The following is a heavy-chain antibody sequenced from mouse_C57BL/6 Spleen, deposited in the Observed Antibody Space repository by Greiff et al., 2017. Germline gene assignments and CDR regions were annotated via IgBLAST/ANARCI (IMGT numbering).Heavy chain of an antibody. J-gene: IGHJ3*01. CDR2: IDPSDSET. V-gene: IGHV1-52*01. Sequence: QVQLKQPGAELVRPGSSVKLSCKASGYTFTSYWMHWVKQRPIQGLEWIGNIDPSDSETHYNQKFKDKATLTVDKSSSTAYMQLSSLTSEGSAVYYCARYSFDAYFAYRGQGTLVTVSA. CDR1: GYTFTSYW. CDR3: ARYSFDAYFAY. D-gene: IGHD2-12*01.